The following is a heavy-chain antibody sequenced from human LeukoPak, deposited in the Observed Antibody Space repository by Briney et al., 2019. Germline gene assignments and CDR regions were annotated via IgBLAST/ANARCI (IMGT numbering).Heavy chain of an antibody. J-gene: IGHJ4*02. CDR2: FDPEDGET. CDR1: GYTLTELS. V-gene: IGHV1-24*01. Sequence: ASVKVSCKVSGYTLTELSMHWVRQAPGKGLEWMGGFDPEDGETIYAQKFQGRVTMTEDTSTDTAYMELSSLRSDDTAVYYCARVMGRVGVVIWDGAASLFEPLDYWGQGTLVTVSS. D-gene: IGHD3-3*01. CDR3: ARVMGRVGVVIWDGAASLFEPLDY.